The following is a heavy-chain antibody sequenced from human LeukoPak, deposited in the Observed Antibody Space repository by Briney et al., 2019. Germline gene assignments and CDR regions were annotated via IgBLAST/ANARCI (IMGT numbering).Heavy chain of an antibody. CDR2: ISSSSKI. J-gene: IGHJ5*02. CDR3: ARSANPGVHDFDP. Sequence: GGSLRLSCAASRFTFSSYAMAWVRQAPGKGLEWLSYISSSSKINYADSVKGRFTISRDNAKNSLYLQMNSLRDEDTAVYYCARSANPGVHDFDPWGQGTLVTVSS. D-gene: IGHD6-6*01. CDR1: RFTFSSYA. V-gene: IGHV3-48*02.